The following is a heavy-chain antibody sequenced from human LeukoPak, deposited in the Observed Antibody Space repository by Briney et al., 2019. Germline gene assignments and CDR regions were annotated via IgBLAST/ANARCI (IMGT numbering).Heavy chain of an antibody. CDR3: ARGRWLHDY. V-gene: IGHV4-30-4*08. D-gene: IGHD4-23*01. CDR2: IYYSGST. CDR1: GGSISSGDYY. Sequence: SETLSLTCTVSGGSISSGDYYWSWIRQPPGKGVEWIVYIYYSGSTYYNPSLKSRVTISVDTSKNQFSLKLSSVTAADTAVYSCARGRWLHDYWGQGTLVTVSS. J-gene: IGHJ4*02.